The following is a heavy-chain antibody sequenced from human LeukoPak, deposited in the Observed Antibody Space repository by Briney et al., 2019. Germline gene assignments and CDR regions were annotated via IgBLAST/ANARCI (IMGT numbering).Heavy chain of an antibody. J-gene: IGHJ4*02. V-gene: IGHV3-48*03. CDR2: ISSGSII. CDR1: GFTFSSYE. D-gene: IGHD6-19*01. CDR3: ARESIAVAGAPFDY. Sequence: GGSLRLSCAASGFTFSSYEMNWVRQAPGKGLEWVSYISSGSIIYDADSVKGRFTISRDNAKNSLYLQMNSLRAEDTAVYYCARESIAVAGAPFDYWGQGTLVNGSS.